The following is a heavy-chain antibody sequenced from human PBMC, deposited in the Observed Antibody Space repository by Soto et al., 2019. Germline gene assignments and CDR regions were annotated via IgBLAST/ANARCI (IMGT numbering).Heavy chain of an antibody. Sequence: GASVKVSCKASGGTLSSYAISWVRQAPGQGLEWMGGIIPIFGTANYAQKFQGRVTITADESTSTAYMELSSLRSEDTAVYYCARDPHYYDTSNNWFDPWGQGTLVTVSS. J-gene: IGHJ5*02. CDR1: GGTLSSYA. CDR3: ARDPHYYDTSNNWFDP. D-gene: IGHD3-22*01. V-gene: IGHV1-69*13. CDR2: IIPIFGTA.